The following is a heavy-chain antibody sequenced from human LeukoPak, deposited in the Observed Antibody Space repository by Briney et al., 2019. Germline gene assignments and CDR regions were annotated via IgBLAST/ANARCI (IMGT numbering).Heavy chain of an antibody. CDR1: GFTFSDPY. V-gene: IGHV3-11*04. D-gene: IGHD7-27*01. J-gene: IGHJ4*02. CDR2: IDKSGGTT. CDR3: GRGHWGLDY. Sequence: GGSLRLSCAASGFTFSDPYMTWIRQAPGKGLEWVAFIDKSGGTTYYADSVKGRFTISRDNAKSSLYLEMNSLRAEDTAVYYCGRGHWGLDYWGQGTLVTVSS.